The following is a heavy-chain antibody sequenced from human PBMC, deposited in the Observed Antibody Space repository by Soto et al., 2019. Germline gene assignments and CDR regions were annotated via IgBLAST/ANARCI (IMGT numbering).Heavy chain of an antibody. CDR2: ISTYNGET. CDR1: GYIFSNYG. V-gene: IGHV1-18*01. Sequence: QVQLVQSGGDVKKPGASVKVPCKTSGYIFSNYGISWVRQAPGQGLEWMGWISTYNGETKYAQRLQGRVTMTTDTSTKTAYLEVRSLRSGDTAVYYCATAYCNAWGFDNWGQGTLVTVSS. CDR3: ATAYCNAWGFDN. J-gene: IGHJ4*02. D-gene: IGHD2-2*01.